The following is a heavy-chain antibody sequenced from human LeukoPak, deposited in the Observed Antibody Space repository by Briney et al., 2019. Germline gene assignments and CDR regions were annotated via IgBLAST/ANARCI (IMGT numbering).Heavy chain of an antibody. CDR3: AIDEPNYAPYDFDY. V-gene: IGHV3-15*01. J-gene: IGHJ4*02. Sequence: GGSLRLSXAASRFTFSNAWMNWVRQAPGKGLEWVGRIKSKGDGETTDYAAPVQGRFTISRDDSNNMVYLQMNSLKIEDTAVYYCAIDEPNYAPYDFDYWGQGTLVTVSS. CDR2: IKSKGDGETT. D-gene: IGHD3-16*01. CDR1: RFTFSNAW.